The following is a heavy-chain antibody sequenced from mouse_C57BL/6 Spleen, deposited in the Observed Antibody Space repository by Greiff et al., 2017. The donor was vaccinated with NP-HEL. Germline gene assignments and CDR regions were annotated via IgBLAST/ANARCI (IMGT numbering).Heavy chain of an antibody. J-gene: IGHJ1*03. V-gene: IGHV5-17*01. CDR1: GFTFSDYG. CDR3: ASPPYYSNYVWYFDV. D-gene: IGHD2-5*01. CDR2: ISSGSSTI. Sequence: EVKLVESGGGLVKPGGSLKLSCAASGFTFSDYGMHWVRQAPEKGLEWVAYISSGSSTIYYADTVKGRFTISRDNAKNTLFRQMTSLRSEDTAMYYCASPPYYSNYVWYFDVWGTGTTVTVSS.